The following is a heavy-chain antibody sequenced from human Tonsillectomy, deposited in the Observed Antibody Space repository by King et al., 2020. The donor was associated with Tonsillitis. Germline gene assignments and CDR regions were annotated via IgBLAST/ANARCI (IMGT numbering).Heavy chain of an antibody. J-gene: IGHJ6*02. CDR2: IVVGSGNT. V-gene: IGHV1-58*01. D-gene: IGHD2-2*01. CDR3: AAAGYCSSTSCYEGMDV. CDR1: GFTFTRSA. Sequence: QLVQSGPEVKKPGTSVKVSCKASGFTFTRSAVQWVRQARGQRLEWIGWIVVGSGNTNYGQKFQERVTITRDMSTITAYMELSSLRSEDTAVYYCAAAGYCSSTSCYEGMDVWGQGTTVTVSS.